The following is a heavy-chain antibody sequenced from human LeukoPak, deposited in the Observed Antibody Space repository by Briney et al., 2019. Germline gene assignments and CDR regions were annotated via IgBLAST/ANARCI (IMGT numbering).Heavy chain of an antibody. CDR2: TYYSGST. Sequence: SETLSLTCTVSGGSISSYYWSWIRQPPGKGLEWIGYTYYSGSTNYNPSLKSRVTISVDTSKNQFSLKLSSVTAADTAVYYCARRRSTGDFDYWGQGTLVTVSS. CDR1: GGSISSYY. D-gene: IGHD4-17*01. CDR3: ARRRSTGDFDY. V-gene: IGHV4-59*08. J-gene: IGHJ4*02.